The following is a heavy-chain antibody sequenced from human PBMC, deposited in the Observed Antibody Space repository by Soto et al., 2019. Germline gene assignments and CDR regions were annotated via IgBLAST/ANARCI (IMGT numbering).Heavy chain of an antibody. Sequence: QVQLVQSGAEVKKPGASVKVSCKASGYTFTGYYIHWVRQAPGQGLEWVGRINPENGGTNYAQNLLGRVTMTRDTSISTAYMELQRLRSDDTAVYYCARDREYRRSPEWKYNWFDPWGQGTLVSVSS. CDR2: INPENGGT. CDR1: GYTFTGYY. CDR3: ARDREYRRSPEWKYNWFDP. J-gene: IGHJ5*02. D-gene: IGHD6-6*01. V-gene: IGHV1-2*06.